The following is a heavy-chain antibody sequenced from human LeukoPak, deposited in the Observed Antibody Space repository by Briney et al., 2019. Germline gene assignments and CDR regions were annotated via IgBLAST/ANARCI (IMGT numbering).Heavy chain of an antibody. CDR2: ISVDNGNT. J-gene: IGHJ5*02. CDR3: ARDSWARAYDIDH. D-gene: IGHD5-12*01. V-gene: IGHV1-18*01. CDR1: GFTFTNYA. Sequence: ASVKVSCKASGFTFTNYAISWVRQAPGQGLEWLAWISVDNGNTNYIRNLQGRVTLTTDTSTSTAYMELRNLRSDDTAVYYCARDSWARAYDIDHWGQGTLVTASS.